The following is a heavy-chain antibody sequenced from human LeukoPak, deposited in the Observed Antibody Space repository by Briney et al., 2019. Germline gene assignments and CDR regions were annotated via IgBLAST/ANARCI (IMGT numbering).Heavy chain of an antibody. Sequence: SETLSLTCSVSGASIMGSYWSWIRQPPGKGPEWIGYIYYTGMTKCSPSLKSRVTISIDMSKSQFSLKLTSVTAADTAVYYCTGHAPVTVIGHGMGVWGQGTAVTVSS. D-gene: IGHD4-11*01. J-gene: IGHJ6*02. V-gene: IGHV4-59*08. CDR2: IYYTGMT. CDR1: GASIMGSY. CDR3: TGHAPVTVIGHGMGV.